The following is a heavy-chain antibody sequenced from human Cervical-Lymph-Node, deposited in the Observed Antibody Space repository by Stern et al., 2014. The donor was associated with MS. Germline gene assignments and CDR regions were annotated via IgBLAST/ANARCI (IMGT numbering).Heavy chain of an antibody. CDR1: GYTLTTYG. V-gene: IGHV1-18*01. CDR2: ISAYNGNT. J-gene: IGHJ3*02. D-gene: IGHD2-15*01. CDR3: ARGLLGSENAFDI. Sequence: SGAEVKKPAATVKVTCNASGYTLTTYGISLVRQAPGQGLDRKGWISAYNGNTNYAQKLQGRVTMTTDTSTSTAYMELRSLRSDDTAVYYCARGLLGSENAFDIWGQGTMVTVSS.